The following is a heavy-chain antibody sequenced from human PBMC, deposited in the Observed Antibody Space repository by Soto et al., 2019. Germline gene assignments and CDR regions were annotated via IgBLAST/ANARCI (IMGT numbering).Heavy chain of an antibody. CDR1: GFTFSSYA. J-gene: IGHJ4*02. Sequence: EVQLVESGGGLVQPGGSLRLSCAASGFTFSSYAMHWVRQAPGKGLEYVSAISSNGGSTYYANSVKGRFTISRDNSKNTLYLQMGSLRAEDMAVYYCATLPPTVTNWGQGTLVTVSS. D-gene: IGHD4-17*01. V-gene: IGHV3-64*01. CDR3: ATLPPTVTN. CDR2: ISSNGGST.